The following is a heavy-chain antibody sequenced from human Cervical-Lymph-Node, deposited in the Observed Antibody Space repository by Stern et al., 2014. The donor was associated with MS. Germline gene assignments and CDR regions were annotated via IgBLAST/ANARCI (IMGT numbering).Heavy chain of an antibody. CDR2: IYPGDSHT. J-gene: IGHJ5*01. V-gene: IGHV5-51*01. CDR1: GYTFTDYY. Sequence: EVQLVQSGAEVKKPGESLKISCQGSGYTFTDYYIGWVRQMPGKGLEWRGIIYPGDSHTTYSPSFRGQVTISADKSISTAYLEWSSLEASDTAVYYCATQGPIYNWFDSWGQGTLVTVSS. CDR3: ATQGPIYNWFDS.